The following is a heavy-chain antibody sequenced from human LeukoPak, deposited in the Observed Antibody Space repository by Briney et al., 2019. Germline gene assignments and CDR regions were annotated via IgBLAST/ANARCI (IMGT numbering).Heavy chain of an antibody. J-gene: IGHJ4*02. CDR3: ARHLASGNYPNNYFDY. V-gene: IGHV4-39*01. CDR1: GGSISSRSYY. Sequence: SETLSLTCTLSGGSISSRSYYWGWIRQPPGKGLEWIGTIYYTGSTYYNPSLKSRFTMSVDTSKNQFSLKLSSVTAADTAVYYCARHLASGNYPNNYFDYWGQGTLVTVSS. D-gene: IGHD3-10*01. CDR2: IYYTGST.